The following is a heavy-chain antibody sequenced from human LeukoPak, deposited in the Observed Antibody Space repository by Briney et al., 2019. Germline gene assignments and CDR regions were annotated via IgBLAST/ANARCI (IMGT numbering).Heavy chain of an antibody. D-gene: IGHD6-6*01. Sequence: GGSLRLSCAASGFTFSSDWMHWARQAPGKGLVWVSRINSDGSSTNYADSVKGRFAISRDNAKNSLFLQMDALRAEDTAVYYCARDPYSSTWSYGMDVWGQGTTVSVSS. CDR2: INSDGSST. J-gene: IGHJ6*02. V-gene: IGHV3-74*01. CDR1: GFTFSSDW. CDR3: ARDPYSSTWSYGMDV.